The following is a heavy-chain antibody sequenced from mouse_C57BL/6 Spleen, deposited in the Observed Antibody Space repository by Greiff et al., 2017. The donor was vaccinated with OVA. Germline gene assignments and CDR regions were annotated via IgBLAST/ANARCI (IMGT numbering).Heavy chain of an antibody. CDR2: IYPGDGDT. J-gene: IGHJ2*01. V-gene: IGHV1-82*01. CDR1: GYAFSSSW. D-gene: IGHD1-1*01. Sequence: QVQLQQSGPELVKPGASVKISCKASGYAFSSSWMNWVKQRPGKGLEWIGRIYPGDGDTNYNGKFKGKATLTADKSSSTAYMQLSSLTSEDSAVYFCARTGYYGSNPYYFDYWGQGTTLTVSS. CDR3: ARTGYYGSNPYYFDY.